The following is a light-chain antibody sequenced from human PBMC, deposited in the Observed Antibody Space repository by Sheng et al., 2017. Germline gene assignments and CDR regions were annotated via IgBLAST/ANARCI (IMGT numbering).Light chain of an antibody. CDR3: SSHTITSTRV. CDR2: EVS. V-gene: IGLV2-14*01. Sequence: QSALTQPASVSGSPGQSITISCTGSSNDVGGYDHVSWYQQHPGKAPKVMIYEVSKRPSGVSNRFSGSKSGNTASLTISGLQAEDEADYYCSSHTITSTRVFGTGTTVTVL. CDR1: SNDVGGYDH. J-gene: IGLJ1*01.